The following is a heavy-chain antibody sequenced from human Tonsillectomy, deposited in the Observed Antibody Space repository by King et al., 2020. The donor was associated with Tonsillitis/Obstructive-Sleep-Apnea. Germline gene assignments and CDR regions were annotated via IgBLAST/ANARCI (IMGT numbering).Heavy chain of an antibody. D-gene: IGHD2-2*01. CDR1: GFTFSSYS. Sequence: VQLVESGGGLVKPGGSLRLSCAASGFTFSSYSMNWVRQAPGKGLEWVSSISSSSSYIYYADSVKGRFTISRDNAKNSLYLQMNSLRAEDTAVYYCARDHVVVVPDAFDIWGQGTMVTVSS. CDR2: ISSSSSYI. J-gene: IGHJ3*02. CDR3: ARDHVVVVPDAFDI. V-gene: IGHV3-21*01.